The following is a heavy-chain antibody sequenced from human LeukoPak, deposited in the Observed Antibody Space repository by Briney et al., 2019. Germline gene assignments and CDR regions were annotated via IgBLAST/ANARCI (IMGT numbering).Heavy chain of an antibody. CDR2: IGAAGDT. CDR1: GFTFSNYD. V-gene: IGHV3-13*01. Sequence: GGSLRLSCAASGFTFSNYDMHWVRQVTGKGLESVSAIGAAGDTYYPDSMKGRFTITRDNAKNSLELQMNSLSAGDTAVYYCARWDSGRYPDWGQGTLVTVSS. J-gene: IGHJ4*02. CDR3: ARWDSGRYPD. D-gene: IGHD3-10*01.